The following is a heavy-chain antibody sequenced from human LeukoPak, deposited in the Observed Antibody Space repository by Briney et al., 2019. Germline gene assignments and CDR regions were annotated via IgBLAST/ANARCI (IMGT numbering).Heavy chain of an antibody. CDR2: ISSSSSYI. CDR1: GFTFSSYS. D-gene: IGHD1-26*01. V-gene: IGHV3-21*01. Sequence: PGGSLRLSCAASGFTFSSYSMNWVRQAPGKGLEWVSSISSSSSYIYYADSVKGRFTISRDNAKNSLYLQMNSLRAEDTAVYYCARDLGVGATSPFNAFDIWGQGTMVTVSS. CDR3: ARDLGVGATSPFNAFDI. J-gene: IGHJ3*02.